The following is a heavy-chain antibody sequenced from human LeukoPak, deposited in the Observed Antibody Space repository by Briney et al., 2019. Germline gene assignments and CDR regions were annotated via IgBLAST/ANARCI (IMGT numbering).Heavy chain of an antibody. Sequence: GASVKVSCKASGGTFSSYAISWVRQAPGQGLEWMGWITPNSGGTNYAQKFQGRVTMTRDTSISTAYMELSRLRSDDTAVYYCARGAARYFDWLSSLYYYYYMDVWGKGTTVTVSS. CDR1: GGTFSSYA. J-gene: IGHJ6*03. V-gene: IGHV1-2*02. CDR3: ARGAARYFDWLSSLYYYYYMDV. D-gene: IGHD3-9*01. CDR2: ITPNSGGT.